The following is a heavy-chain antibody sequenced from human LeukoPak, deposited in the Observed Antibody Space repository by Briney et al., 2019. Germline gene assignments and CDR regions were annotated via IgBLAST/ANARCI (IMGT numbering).Heavy chain of an antibody. CDR1: GGSISTYY. D-gene: IGHD5-18*01. J-gene: IGHJ4*02. CDR3: ARPSRGYSYGPFDY. V-gene: IGHV4-59*08. CDR2: IYYSGST. Sequence: SETLPLTCTVSGGSISTYYWSWIRQPPGKGLEWIGYIYYSGSTNYNPSLKSRVTMSVDTSKNQFSLKLSSVTAADTAVYYCARPSRGYSYGPFDYWGQGTLVTVSS.